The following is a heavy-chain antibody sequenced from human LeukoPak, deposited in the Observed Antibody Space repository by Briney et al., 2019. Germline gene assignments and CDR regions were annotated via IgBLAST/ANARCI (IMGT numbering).Heavy chain of an antibody. CDR2: IYDSGTT. Sequence: SETLSLACTVSGDSTSSSTYYWDWIRQAPGKGLEWIGNIYDSGTTHYNPSLKSRVTISGDTSKNQFSLKLNSVTAADTAIYYCATHRRSGSGGSENAFEIWGQGTMVTVSS. CDR3: ATHRRSGSGGSENAFEI. V-gene: IGHV4-39*01. CDR1: GDSTSSSTYY. J-gene: IGHJ3*02. D-gene: IGHD5-12*01.